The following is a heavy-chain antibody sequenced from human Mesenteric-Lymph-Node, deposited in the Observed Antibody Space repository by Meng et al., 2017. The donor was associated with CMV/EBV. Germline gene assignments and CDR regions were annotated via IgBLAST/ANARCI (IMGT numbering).Heavy chain of an antibody. CDR2: INTAGSIT. CDR1: GFTLPRYW. Sequence: EFPLGDSGGALVQPGGSLRRSFVDSGFTLPRYWMHWVRQVPGGVLVWVSRINTAGSITSYADYVKGRFNISRDNAKNPLYLQMSDLRPDDSAVYYCIRDLVGKRDDWGQGTLVTVSS. CDR3: IRDLVGKRDD. V-gene: IGHV3-74*01. J-gene: IGHJ4*02. D-gene: IGHD5-24*01.